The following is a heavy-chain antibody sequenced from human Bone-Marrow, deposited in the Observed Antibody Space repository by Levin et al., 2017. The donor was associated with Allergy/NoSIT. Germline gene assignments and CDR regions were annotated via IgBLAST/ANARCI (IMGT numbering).Heavy chain of an antibody. CDR2: ISYDGSNK. J-gene: IGHJ4*02. CDR1: GFTFSSYG. CDR3: AKDAYPYYYGSGSYPKY. Sequence: PGGSLRLSCAASGFTFSSYGMHWVRQAPGKGLEWVAVISYDGSNKYYADSVKGRFTISRDNSKNTLYLQMNSLRAEDTAVYYCAKDAYPYYYGSGSYPKYWGQGTLVTVSS. D-gene: IGHD3-10*01. V-gene: IGHV3-30*18.